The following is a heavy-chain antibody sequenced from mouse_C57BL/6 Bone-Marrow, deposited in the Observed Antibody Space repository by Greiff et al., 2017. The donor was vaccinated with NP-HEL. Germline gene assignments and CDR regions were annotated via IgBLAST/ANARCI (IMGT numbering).Heavy chain of an antibody. D-gene: IGHD1-1*01. V-gene: IGHV1-82*01. CDR3: ARRPYGSSWGFAY. Sequence: QVQLQQSGPELVKPGASVKISCKASGYAFSSSWMNWVKQRPGKGLEWIGRIYPGDGDTNYNGKFKGKATLTADKSSSTAYMQLSSLTSEDSAVYFCARRPYGSSWGFAYWGQGTLVTVSA. J-gene: IGHJ3*01. CDR2: IYPGDGDT. CDR1: GYAFSSSW.